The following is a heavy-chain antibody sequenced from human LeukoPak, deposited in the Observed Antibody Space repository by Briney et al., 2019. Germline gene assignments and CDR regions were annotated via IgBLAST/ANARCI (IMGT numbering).Heavy chain of an antibody. D-gene: IGHD1-14*01. Sequence: GESLKISCRGSGYRFTSNWIGWVRQMPGKGLEWMGIIYPGDPDTRYSPSFQGQVTISADKSISTAYLQWSSLKASDTAMYYCARHVAETPDAFDIWGQGTMVTVSS. CDR3: ARHVAETPDAFDI. CDR2: IYPGDPDT. J-gene: IGHJ3*02. V-gene: IGHV5-51*01. CDR1: GYRFTSNW.